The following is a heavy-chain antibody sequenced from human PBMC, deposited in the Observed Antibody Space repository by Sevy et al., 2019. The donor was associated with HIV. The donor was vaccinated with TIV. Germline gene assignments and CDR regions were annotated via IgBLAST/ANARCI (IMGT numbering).Heavy chain of an antibody. Sequence: EGSLRLSCAASGFTFSSYSMNWVRQAPGKALEWVSSISSSSSYIYYADSVKGRFTISRDNAKNSLYLQMNSLRAEDTAVYYCARDLGYSYGFDYWGQGTLVTVSS. CDR1: GFTFSSYS. V-gene: IGHV3-21*01. D-gene: IGHD5-18*01. CDR2: ISSSSSYI. CDR3: ARDLGYSYGFDY. J-gene: IGHJ4*02.